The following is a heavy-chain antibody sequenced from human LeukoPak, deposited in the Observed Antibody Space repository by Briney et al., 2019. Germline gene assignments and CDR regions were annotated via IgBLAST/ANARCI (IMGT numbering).Heavy chain of an antibody. D-gene: IGHD5-18*01. CDR1: GGSFSGYY. CDR2: INHSGST. CDR3: ARGRGYSYGEIFDY. Sequence: PSETLSLTCAVYGGSFSGYYWSWIRQPPGKGLEWIGEINHSGSTNYNPSLKSRVTISVDTSKNQFSLKLSSVTAADTAVYYCARGRGYSYGEIFDYWGQGTLVTVSS. V-gene: IGHV4-34*01. J-gene: IGHJ4*02.